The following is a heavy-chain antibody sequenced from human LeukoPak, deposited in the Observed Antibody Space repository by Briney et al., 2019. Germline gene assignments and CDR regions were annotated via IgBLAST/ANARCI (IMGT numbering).Heavy chain of an antibody. CDR2: ISAYNGNT. J-gene: IGHJ4*02. CDR1: GYTFTSYG. V-gene: IGHV1-18*01. CDR3: ARDLTIVVVTAIPLDY. Sequence: ASVKVSCKASGYTFTSYGISWVRQAPGQGFEWMGWISAYNGNTNYAQKLQGRVTMTTDTSTSTAYMELRSLRSDDTAVYYCARDLTIVVVTAIPLDYWGQGTLVTVSS. D-gene: IGHD2-21*02.